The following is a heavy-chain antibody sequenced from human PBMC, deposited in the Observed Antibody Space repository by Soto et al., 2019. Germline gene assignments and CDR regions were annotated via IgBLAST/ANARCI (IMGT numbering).Heavy chain of an antibody. J-gene: IGHJ4*02. CDR3: VCGGNFFVY. Sequence: EVQLVESGGGLVQPGGSLRLPCAASGFTFSTYWMTWVRQPPGKGLEWVASINQDGSERYYVDSVRGRFTISRDNAKNSLYLQTNSLRAEYTAVYYCVCGGNFFVYWGQGTLVTLSP. V-gene: IGHV3-7*01. D-gene: IGHD3-16*01. CDR2: INQDGSER. CDR1: GFTFSTYW.